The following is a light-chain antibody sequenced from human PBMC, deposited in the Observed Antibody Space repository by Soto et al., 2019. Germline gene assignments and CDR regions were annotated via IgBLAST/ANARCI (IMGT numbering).Light chain of an antibody. CDR3: QQSYSTPYT. CDR1: QSISSY. V-gene: IGKV1-39*01. J-gene: IGKJ2*01. Sequence: DIPMTQSPSSLSASVGDRVTITCRASQSISSYLNWYQQNPGKAPKLLIYTASSLQSGVPSRFSGSGSGTDCTLTISSLQPEDFATYFCQQSYSTPYTFGQGTKLEIK. CDR2: TAS.